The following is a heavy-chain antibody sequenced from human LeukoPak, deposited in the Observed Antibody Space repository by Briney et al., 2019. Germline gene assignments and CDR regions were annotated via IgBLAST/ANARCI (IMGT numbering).Heavy chain of an antibody. CDR1: GFTFSSYA. V-gene: IGHV3-23*01. CDR2: ISGSGGST. Sequence: GGSLRLSCAASGFTFSSYAMSWVRQAPGKGLQWVSDISGSGGSTYYADSVKGRFTISRDNSKNTLYLQMNSLRAEDTAVYYCAKVINYDSSGSDYWGQGTLVTVSS. J-gene: IGHJ4*02. D-gene: IGHD3-22*01. CDR3: AKVINYDSSGSDY.